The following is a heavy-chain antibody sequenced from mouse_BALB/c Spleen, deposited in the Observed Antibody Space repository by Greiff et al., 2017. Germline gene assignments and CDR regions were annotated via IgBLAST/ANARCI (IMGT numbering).Heavy chain of an antibody. CDR2: ISDGGSYT. CDR3: ARSIYYDYRFAY. D-gene: IGHD2-4*01. Sequence: DVQLVESGGGLVKPGGSLKLSCAASGFTFSDYYMYWVRQTPEKRLEWVATISDGGSYTYYPDSVKGRFTISRDNAKNNLYLQMSSLKSEDTAMYYCARSIYYDYRFAYWGQGTLVTVSA. J-gene: IGHJ3*01. CDR1: GFTFSDYY. V-gene: IGHV5-4*02.